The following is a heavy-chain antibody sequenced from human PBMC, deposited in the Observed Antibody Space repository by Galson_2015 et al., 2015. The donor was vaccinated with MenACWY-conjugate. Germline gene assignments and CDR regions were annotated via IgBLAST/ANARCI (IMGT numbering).Heavy chain of an antibody. V-gene: IGHV3-53*01. J-gene: IGHJ6*04. CDR2: IYADGSS. CDR1: GFTVSNND. D-gene: IGHD5-12*01. Sequence: SLRLSCEVSGFTVSNNDMNWVRQAPGKGLEWVSLIYADGSSSYADSVKGRFTISRDNSKNTLYLQMDSLRAEDTARYYCISNIVGTLTGLDVWGKGTTVTASS. CDR3: ISNIVGTLTGLDV.